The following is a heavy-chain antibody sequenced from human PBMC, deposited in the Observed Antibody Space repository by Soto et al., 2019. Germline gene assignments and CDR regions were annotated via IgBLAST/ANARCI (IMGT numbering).Heavy chain of an antibody. D-gene: IGHD6-13*01. CDR1: GFTFSSYS. CDR3: ARSLGSSSWYYFDY. CDR2: ISSSSSYI. J-gene: IGHJ4*02. V-gene: IGHV3-21*01. Sequence: GGSLRLSCAASGFTFSSYSMNWVRQAPGKGLEWVSSISSSSSYIYYADSVKGRFTISRDNAKNSLYLQMNSLRAEDTAVYYCARSLGSSSWYYFDYWGQGTLVTVSS.